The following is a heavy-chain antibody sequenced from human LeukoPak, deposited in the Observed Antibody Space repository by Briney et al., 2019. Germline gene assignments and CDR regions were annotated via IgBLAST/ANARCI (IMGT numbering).Heavy chain of an antibody. J-gene: IGHJ4*02. CDR2: VSSDGSNK. D-gene: IGHD3-10*01. CDR1: GFTFSSYA. V-gene: IGHV3-30*07. Sequence: PGGSLRLSCAASGFTFSSYAMHWVRQAPGKGLEWVAVVSSDGSNKNYADSVKGRFTISRDNANNSLFLQMDSLRAEDTAVYYCARDPGYLRFGELLSMAFDYWGQGTLVTVSS. CDR3: ARDPGYLRFGELLSMAFDY.